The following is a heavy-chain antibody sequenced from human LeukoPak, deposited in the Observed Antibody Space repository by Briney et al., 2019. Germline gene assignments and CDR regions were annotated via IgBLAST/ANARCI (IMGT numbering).Heavy chain of an antibody. CDR1: GFTLSRYA. D-gene: IGHD3-22*01. CDR3: ARSYDSSGYYTTYYLDS. J-gene: IGHJ4*02. Sequence: GGSLRLSCAASGFTLSRYAMHWVRQAPGKGLEYVSAISSNGGGTYYANSVKGRFTISRDNFKNMLYLQMGSLRAEDMAVYYCARSYDSSGYYTTYYLDSWGQGTLVTVSS. V-gene: IGHV3-64*01. CDR2: ISSNGGGT.